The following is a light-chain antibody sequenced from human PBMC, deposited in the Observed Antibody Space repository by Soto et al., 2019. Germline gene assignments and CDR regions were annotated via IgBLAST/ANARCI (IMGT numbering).Light chain of an antibody. V-gene: IGKV3-20*01. CDR2: GAS. CDR1: QSVSSSY. CDR3: QQYNNWPRT. Sequence: EIVLTQSPGTLSLSPGERATLSCRASQSVSSSYLAWYQQKPGQAPRLLIYGASSRATGIPDRFSGSGSGTELTITISSLQSEDGEVYYCQQYNNWPRTFGQGTKVDIK. J-gene: IGKJ1*01.